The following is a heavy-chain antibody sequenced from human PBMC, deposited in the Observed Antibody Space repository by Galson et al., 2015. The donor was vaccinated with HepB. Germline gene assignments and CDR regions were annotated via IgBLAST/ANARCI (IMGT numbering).Heavy chain of an antibody. J-gene: IGHJ6*02. V-gene: IGHV3-15*01. CDR1: GFIFSNAW. D-gene: IGHD6-19*01. Sequence: SLRLSCAASGFIFSNAWMIWVRQAPGKGLEWVGRIKSETDGGTTDYAAPVKGRFTISRDDSKNTLYLQMNSLKTEDTAVYYCTTSTGYSSGWYNYYYYYGMDVWGQGTTVTVSS. CDR2: IKSETDGGTT. CDR3: TTSTGYSSGWYNYYYYYGMDV.